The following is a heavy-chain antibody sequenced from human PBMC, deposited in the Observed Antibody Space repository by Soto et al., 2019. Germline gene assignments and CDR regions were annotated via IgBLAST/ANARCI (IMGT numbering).Heavy chain of an antibody. J-gene: IGHJ6*03. CDR1: GFTFSSYA. Sequence: EVQLLESGGGLVQPGGSLRLSCAASGFTFSSYAMSWVRQAPGKGLEWVSAISGSGGSTYYADSVKGRFTISRDNSKNKLYLQMNSLRAEDTAVYYCAKAVGDYTNYYYYYMYVWGKGTTVTGSS. V-gene: IGHV3-23*01. CDR3: AKAVGDYTNYYYYYMYV. D-gene: IGHD4-17*01. CDR2: ISGSGGST.